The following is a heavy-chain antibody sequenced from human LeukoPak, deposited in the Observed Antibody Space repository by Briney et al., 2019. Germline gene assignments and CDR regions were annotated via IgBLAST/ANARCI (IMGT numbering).Heavy chain of an antibody. CDR1: GGSISSSSYY. V-gene: IGHV4-39*07. Sequence: SETLSLTCTVSGGSISSSSYYWGWIRQPPGKGLEWIGSIYYSGSTYYNPSLKSRVTISVDTSKNQFSLKLSSVTAADTAVYYCARAGDSSSSDYYYYYMDVWGKGTTVTVSS. J-gene: IGHJ6*03. CDR2: IYYSGST. CDR3: ARAGDSSSSDYYYYYMDV. D-gene: IGHD6-6*01.